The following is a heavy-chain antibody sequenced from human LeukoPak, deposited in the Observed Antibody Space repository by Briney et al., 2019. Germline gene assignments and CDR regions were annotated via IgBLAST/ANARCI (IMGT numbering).Heavy chain of an antibody. Sequence: SETLSLTCAVYGGSFSGYYWSWIRQPPGKGLEWIGEINHSGSTNYNPSLKSRVTISVDTSKNQFSLKLSSVTAADTAVYYCARGYYDYVWGSYRSHAFDIWGQGTMVTVSS. CDR3: ARGYYDYVWGSYRSHAFDI. CDR2: INHSGST. J-gene: IGHJ3*02. D-gene: IGHD3-16*02. V-gene: IGHV4-34*01. CDR1: GGSFSGYY.